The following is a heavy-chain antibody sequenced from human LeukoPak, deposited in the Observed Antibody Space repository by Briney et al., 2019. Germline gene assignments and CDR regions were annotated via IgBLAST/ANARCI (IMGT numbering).Heavy chain of an antibody. V-gene: IGHV4-61*02. CDR1: GDSISSGSYY. Sequence: PSETLSLTCTVSGDSISSGSYYWSWIRQPAGKGLEWIGRIYTSGSTNYNPSLKSRVTISVDTSKNQFSLKLSSVTAADTAVYYCARAPLTGTTNNWFDPWGQGTLVTVSS. D-gene: IGHD1-7*01. CDR2: IYTSGST. J-gene: IGHJ5*02. CDR3: ARAPLTGTTNNWFDP.